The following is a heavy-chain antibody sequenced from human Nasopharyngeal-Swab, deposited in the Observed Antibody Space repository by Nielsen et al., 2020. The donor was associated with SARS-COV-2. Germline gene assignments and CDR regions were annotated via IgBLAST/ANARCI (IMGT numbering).Heavy chain of an antibody. CDR3: ARRGGLGYYDFWSGYSQTSDAFDI. D-gene: IGHD3-3*01. Sequence: SETLSLTCTVSGGSISSYYWSWIRQPPGKGLEWIGYIYYSGSTNYNPSLKSRVTISVDTSKNQFSLKLSSVTAADTAVYYCARRGGLGYYDFWSGYSQTSDAFDIWGQGTMVTVSS. CDR2: IYYSGST. J-gene: IGHJ3*02. CDR1: GGSISSYY. V-gene: IGHV4-59*01.